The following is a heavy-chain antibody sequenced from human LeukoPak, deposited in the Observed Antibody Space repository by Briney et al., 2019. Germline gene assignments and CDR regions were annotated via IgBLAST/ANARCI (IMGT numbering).Heavy chain of an antibody. D-gene: IGHD5-24*01. CDR1: ELTFSSLW. Sequence: PGGSLRLSCVVSELTFSSLWMHWVRQAPGQGLVWVSRINTDGTTTNYADSVKGRFTISRDNAKNTLYLQMNSLRADDTAVYYCATAGNYRFDYWGQGTLVTVSS. CDR2: INTDGTTT. J-gene: IGHJ4*02. CDR3: ATAGNYRFDY. V-gene: IGHV3-74*01.